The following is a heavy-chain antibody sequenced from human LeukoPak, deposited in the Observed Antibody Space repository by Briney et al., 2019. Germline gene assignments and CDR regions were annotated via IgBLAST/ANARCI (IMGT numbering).Heavy chain of an antibody. CDR3: ASSRLYDSSGYYLYYYYGMDV. D-gene: IGHD3-22*01. CDR2: IFYKGNT. Sequence: SETLSLTCSVSGYDSISTYYWNWIRQPPGKGLEWIGQIFYKGNTNYNPSLESRVTMSVDTSKNQFSLKLSSVTAADTAVYYCASSRLYDSSGYYLYYYYGMDVWGQGTTVTVSS. J-gene: IGHJ6*02. V-gene: IGHV4-59*01. CDR1: GYDSISTYY.